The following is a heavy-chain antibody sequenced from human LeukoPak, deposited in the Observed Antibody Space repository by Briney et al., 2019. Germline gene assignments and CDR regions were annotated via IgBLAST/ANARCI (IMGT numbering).Heavy chain of an antibody. J-gene: IGHJ4*02. V-gene: IGHV4-30-2*01. CDR2: IYHSGST. Sequence: SETLSLTCTVSGGSISSGGYYWSWIRQPPGKGLEWIGYIYHSGSTYYNPSLKSRVTISVDRSKNQFSLKLSSVTAADTAVYYCARPLLWWPQVGYFDYWGQGSLVTVSS. D-gene: IGHD4/OR15-4a*01. CDR1: GGSISSGGYY. CDR3: ARPLLWWPQVGYFDY.